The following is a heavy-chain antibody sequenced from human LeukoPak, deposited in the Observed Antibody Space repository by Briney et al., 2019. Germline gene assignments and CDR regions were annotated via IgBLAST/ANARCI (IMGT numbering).Heavy chain of an antibody. D-gene: IGHD2-2*01. Sequence: GGSLRLSCAVSGITLSNYGMSWVRQAPGKGLEWVAGISDSGGRTNYADSVKGRFTISRDNARNTLYLQLSSLRAEDSAVYYCARDTFQPGLIDSWGQGTLVTVSS. V-gene: IGHV3-23*01. CDR3: ARDTFQPGLIDS. J-gene: IGHJ4*02. CDR2: ISDSGGRT. CDR1: GITLSNYG.